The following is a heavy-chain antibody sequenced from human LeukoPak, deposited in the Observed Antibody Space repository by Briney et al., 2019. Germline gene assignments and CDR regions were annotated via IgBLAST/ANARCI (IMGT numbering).Heavy chain of an antibody. CDR2: ISSSSSYI. CDR3: ARLPVEILGVVIPSPWFDP. CDR1: GFTFSSYS. Sequence: GGSLRLSCAASGFTFSSYSMNWVRQAPGKGLEWVSSISSSSSYIYYADSVKGRFTITRDNAKNSLYLQMNSLRAEDTAVYYCARLPVEILGVVIPSPWFDPWGQGTLVTVSS. J-gene: IGHJ5*02. V-gene: IGHV3-21*01. D-gene: IGHD3-3*01.